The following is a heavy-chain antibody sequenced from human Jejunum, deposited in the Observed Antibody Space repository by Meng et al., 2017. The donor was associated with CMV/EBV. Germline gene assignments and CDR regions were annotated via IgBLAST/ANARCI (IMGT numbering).Heavy chain of an antibody. J-gene: IGHJ4*02. CDR2: VSGGVATM. Sequence: CAASGFTFSDYYMSWIRLAPGKGLNWVSYVSGGVATMYYADSVKGRFTISRDNAKNSLYLQMDSLRVEDTAVYYCARGPLAAAGFFDYWGQGILVTVSS. CDR3: ARGPLAAAGFFDY. CDR1: GFTFSDYY. D-gene: IGHD6-13*01. V-gene: IGHV3-11*01.